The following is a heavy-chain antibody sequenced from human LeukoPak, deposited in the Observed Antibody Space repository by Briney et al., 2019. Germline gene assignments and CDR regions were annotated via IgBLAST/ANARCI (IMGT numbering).Heavy chain of an antibody. Sequence: GGSLRLSCSASGFTFSSYAMHWVRQAPGKGLEYVSTISSNGGSTYYADSVKGRFTISRDNSKNTLYLQMSSLRVEDTAVYYYVKGLAAAGTNYWGQGTLVTVSS. CDR1: GFTFSSYA. CDR3: VKGLAAAGTNY. D-gene: IGHD6-13*01. CDR2: ISSNGGST. V-gene: IGHV3-64D*09. J-gene: IGHJ4*02.